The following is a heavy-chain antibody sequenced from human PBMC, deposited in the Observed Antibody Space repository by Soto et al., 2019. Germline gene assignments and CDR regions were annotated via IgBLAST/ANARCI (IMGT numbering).Heavy chain of an antibody. D-gene: IGHD1-26*01. CDR2: IYYSGST. CDR1: GGSISSSSYY. V-gene: IGHV4-39*01. CDR3: ARVSGSYYGLGY. J-gene: IGHJ4*02. Sequence: SETLSLTCTVSGGSISSSSYYWGWIRQPPGKGLEWIGSIYYSGSTYYNPSLKSRVTISVDTSKNQFSLKLSSVTAADTAVYYCARVSGSYYGLGYWGQGTLVTVSS.